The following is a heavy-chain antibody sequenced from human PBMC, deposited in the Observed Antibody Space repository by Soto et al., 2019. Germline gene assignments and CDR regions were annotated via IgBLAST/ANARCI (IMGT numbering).Heavy chain of an antibody. V-gene: IGHV4-39*01. D-gene: IGHD2-15*01. Sequence: QLQLQESGPGLVKPSETLSLTCTVSGGSISSSSYYWGWIRQPPGKGLEWIGSIYYSGNTYYNPSLKSRVSVSVDMSKNQFSLRLTSVTAADTAVYYCARVRRGYCSGYDCSGDCYWGQGTLVTVSS. CDR3: ARVRRGYCSGYDCSGDCY. J-gene: IGHJ4*02. CDR2: IYYSGNT. CDR1: GGSISSSSYY.